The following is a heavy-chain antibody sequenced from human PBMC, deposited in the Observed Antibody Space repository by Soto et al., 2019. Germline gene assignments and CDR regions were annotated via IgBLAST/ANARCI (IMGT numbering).Heavy chain of an antibody. V-gene: IGHV4-59*08. Sequence: SETLSLTCTVSGGSISSYYWSWIRQPPGKGREWIGYIYYSGSTNYNPSLKSRVTISVDTSKNQFSLKLSSVTAADTAVYYCARVNCSGGSCYFGDYYYYTDVWGKGTTVTVSS. CDR1: GGSISSYY. J-gene: IGHJ6*03. CDR3: ARVNCSGGSCYFGDYYYYTDV. CDR2: IYYSGST. D-gene: IGHD2-15*01.